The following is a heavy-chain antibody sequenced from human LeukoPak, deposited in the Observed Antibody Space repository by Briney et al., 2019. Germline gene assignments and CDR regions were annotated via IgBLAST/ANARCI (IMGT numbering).Heavy chain of an antibody. CDR3: ARLKDAVTIFDC. V-gene: IGHV3-7*01. CDR1: GFTFSNYW. D-gene: IGHD4-17*01. CDR2: IKEDGSDK. J-gene: IGHJ5*01. Sequence: GGSLRLSCIASGFTFSNYWMSWVRQAPGKGLEWVASIKEDGSDKYYVDSVKGRFTISRDNTKNSLFVQMSSLRGEDTAVYYCARLKDAVTIFDCWGQGILVTVSS.